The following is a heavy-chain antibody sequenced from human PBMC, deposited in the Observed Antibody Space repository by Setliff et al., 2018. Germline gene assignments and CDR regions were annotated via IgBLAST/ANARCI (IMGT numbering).Heavy chain of an antibody. Sequence: ASVKVSCKASGYPFISYDINWVRQAPGQGLEWMGWMNPNSGKTGYAQKFQGRVIIITDESTSTAYMELSSLTSDDTAVYYCAREGVDTRSSTDYRYYMDVWGKGTTVTVSS. J-gene: IGHJ6*03. CDR3: AREGVDTRSSTDYRYYMDV. CDR2: MNPNSGKT. V-gene: IGHV1-8*03. CDR1: GYPFISYD. D-gene: IGHD5-18*01.